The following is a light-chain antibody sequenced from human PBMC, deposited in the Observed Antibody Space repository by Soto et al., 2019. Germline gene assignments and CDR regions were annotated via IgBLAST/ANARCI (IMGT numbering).Light chain of an antibody. J-gene: IGKJ1*01. Sequence: DIQMTQSPSTLSASVGGRVTITCRASQSIGRWLAWYQQKPGKAPKLLIYDASSLESGVPSRFSGSGSGTEFTLTISSLQPYDFATYYCQQYNSYSPRTFGQGTKVDI. V-gene: IGKV1-5*01. CDR1: QSIGRW. CDR3: QQYNSYSPRT. CDR2: DAS.